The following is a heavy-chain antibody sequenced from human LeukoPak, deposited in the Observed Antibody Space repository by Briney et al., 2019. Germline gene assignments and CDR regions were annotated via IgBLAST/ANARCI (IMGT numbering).Heavy chain of an antibody. V-gene: IGHV5-51*01. D-gene: IGHD4-17*01. Sequence: GESLKISCRGSGYNFINYWINWVRQMPGKGLEWMGIIYPSDSDTRYSPSFRGQVTISADKSISTAYLQWSSLKASDTAMYYCASHYYGDYGTFKYWGQGTLVTVSS. J-gene: IGHJ4*02. CDR1: GYNFINYW. CDR2: IYPSDSDT. CDR3: ASHYYGDYGTFKY.